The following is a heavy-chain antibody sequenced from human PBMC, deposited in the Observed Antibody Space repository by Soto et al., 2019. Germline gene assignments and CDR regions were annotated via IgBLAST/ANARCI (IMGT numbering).Heavy chain of an antibody. CDR1: GGSISSYY. Sequence: PSETLSLTCTVSGGSISSYYWSWIRQPPGKGLEWIGYIYYSGSTNYNPSLKSRVTISVDTSKNQFSLKLSSVTAADTAAYYCAGAPGGRITMVRGVMVYYYGMDVWGQGTTVTVSS. CDR3: AGAPGGRITMVRGVMVYYYGMDV. J-gene: IGHJ6*02. D-gene: IGHD3-10*01. CDR2: IYYSGST. V-gene: IGHV4-59*01.